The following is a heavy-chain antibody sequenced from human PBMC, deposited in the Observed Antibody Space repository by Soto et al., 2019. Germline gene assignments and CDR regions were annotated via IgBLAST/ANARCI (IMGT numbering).Heavy chain of an antibody. D-gene: IGHD5-12*01. Sequence: QVQLVQSGAEVKKPGASVKVSCKASGGTFSTYDICWVRQAPGQGLEWMGGIIPLFGTANYAQKFQGRATIIADESTRTAYMELRRLRSEDTSVYYCAINEGTDGYKFAYWGQGTLVTVSS. CDR3: AINEGTDGYKFAY. CDR2: IIPLFGTA. CDR1: GGTFSTYD. J-gene: IGHJ4*02. V-gene: IGHV1-69*01.